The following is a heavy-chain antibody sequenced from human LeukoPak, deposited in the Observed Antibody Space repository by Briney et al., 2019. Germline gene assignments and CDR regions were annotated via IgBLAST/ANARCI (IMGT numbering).Heavy chain of an antibody. Sequence: GASVTVSCKASGYTFTSYGISWVRQAPGQGLEWMGWISAYNGNTNYAQKLQGRVTMTTDTSTNTAYMELRSLRSDDTAVYYCARDGDDYYSSRGSLYWFDSWGQGTLVTVSS. D-gene: IGHD3-22*01. CDR1: GYTFTSYG. CDR2: ISAYNGNT. CDR3: ARDGDDYYSSRGSLYWFDS. J-gene: IGHJ5*01. V-gene: IGHV1-18*01.